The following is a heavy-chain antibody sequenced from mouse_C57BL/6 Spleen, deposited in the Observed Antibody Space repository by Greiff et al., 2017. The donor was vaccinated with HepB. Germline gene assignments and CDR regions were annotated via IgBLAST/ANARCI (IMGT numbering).Heavy chain of an antibody. V-gene: IGHV1-15*01. CDR3: TTQNFITTVPYFDY. Sequence: VQLQQSGAELVRPGASVTLSCKASGYTFTDYEMHWVKQTPVHGLEWIGAIDPETGGTAYNQKFKGKAILTADKSSSTAYMELRSLTSEDSAVYYCTTQNFITTVPYFDYWGQGTTLTVSS. CDR2: IDPETGGT. D-gene: IGHD1-1*01. J-gene: IGHJ2*01. CDR1: GYTFTDYE.